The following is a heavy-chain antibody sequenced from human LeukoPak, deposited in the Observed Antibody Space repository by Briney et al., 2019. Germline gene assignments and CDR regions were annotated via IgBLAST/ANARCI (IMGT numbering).Heavy chain of an antibody. CDR2: IIPIFGTA. D-gene: IGHD3-22*01. V-gene: IGHV1-69*13. CDR3: AREGQYYYDSSLDY. CDR1: GGTFSSYA. Sequence: SVKVSCKASGGTFSSYAISWVRQAPGQGLEWMGGIIPIFGTANYAQKFQGRVTITADESTSTAYMELRSLRSDDTAVYYCAREGQYYYDSSLDYWGQGTLVTVSS. J-gene: IGHJ4*02.